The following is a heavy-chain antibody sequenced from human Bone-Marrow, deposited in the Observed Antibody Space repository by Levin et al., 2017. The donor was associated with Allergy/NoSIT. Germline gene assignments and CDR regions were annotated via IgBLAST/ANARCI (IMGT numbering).Heavy chain of an antibody. CDR3: SLQYFDY. CDR2: IKTKTDGGAA. J-gene: IGHJ4*02. V-gene: IGHV3-15*07. CDR1: GFAFSDTW. Sequence: GESLKISCAASGFAFSDTWMNWVRQAPGKGLEWVGRIKTKTDGGAADYAAPVKGRFTISRDDSKNTLYLQMNSLKIEDTAVYYCSLQYFDYWGQGALVTVSS. D-gene: IGHD5-24*01.